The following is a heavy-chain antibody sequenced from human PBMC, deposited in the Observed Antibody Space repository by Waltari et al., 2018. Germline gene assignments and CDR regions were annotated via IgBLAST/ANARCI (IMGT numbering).Heavy chain of an antibody. CDR3: AGDRESR. Sequence: EVQLVESGGDLVQLGGPLRPSAAPLTFSDYWMSWVRQAPGKGLEWVAIINPDRSSIYYLDSVKGRFTISRDNAKKSLYLQMNSLRVEDTAVYYCAGDRESRWGQGTTVTVSS. V-gene: IGHV3-7*01. CDR1: LTFSDYW. CDR2: INPDRSSI. J-gene: IGHJ6*02.